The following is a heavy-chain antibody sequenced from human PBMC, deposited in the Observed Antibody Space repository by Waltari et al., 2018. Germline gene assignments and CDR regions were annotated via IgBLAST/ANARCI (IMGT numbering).Heavy chain of an antibody. CDR2: IYYTGDT. D-gene: IGHD3-10*01. CDR1: GDSVSRTGYS. Sequence: QVQLQESGPGLVKPSQTLSLTCTVSGDSVSRTGYSWNWIRQAPGQGLEWIGYIYYTGDTYHNPSLKSRVTISRDTSRNQGSLEVRSVIAADSATYFCAREPTAFMVRGIGGMDVWGQGTSVTVSS. J-gene: IGHJ6*02. CDR3: AREPTAFMVRGIGGMDV. V-gene: IGHV4-30-4*07.